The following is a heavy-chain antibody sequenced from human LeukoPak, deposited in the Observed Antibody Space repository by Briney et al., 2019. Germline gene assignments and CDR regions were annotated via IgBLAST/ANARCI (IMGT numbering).Heavy chain of an antibody. V-gene: IGHV4-4*02. CDR2: IYHSGST. Sequence: PSGTLSLTCAVSGGSISSSNWWSWVRQPPGKGLEWIGEIYHSGSTNYNPSLKSRVTISVDKSKNQFSLKLSSVTAADTAVYYCARHRGYYYHYMDVWGKGTTVTISS. CDR1: GGSISSSNW. J-gene: IGHJ6*03. CDR3: ARHRGYYYHYMDV.